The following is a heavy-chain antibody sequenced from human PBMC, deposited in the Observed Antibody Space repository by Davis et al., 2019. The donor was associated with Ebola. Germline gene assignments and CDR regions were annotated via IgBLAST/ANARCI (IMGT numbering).Heavy chain of an antibody. CDR3: VKGVNYGGNSAYSIDFYGMDV. D-gene: IGHD4-23*01. CDR1: GFVFRNYV. V-gene: IGHV3-23*01. J-gene: IGHJ6*04. CDR2: LGTSADT. Sequence: GESLKISCAASGFVFRNYVMSWVRQAPGKGLEWVSTLGTSADTYYADSVTGRFTTSRDNSKNTAFLQMNSVRAEDTAVYYCVKGVNYGGNSAYSIDFYGMDVWGRGTTVTVSS.